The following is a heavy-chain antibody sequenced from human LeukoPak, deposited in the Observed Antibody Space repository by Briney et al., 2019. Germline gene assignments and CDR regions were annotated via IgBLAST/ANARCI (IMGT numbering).Heavy chain of an antibody. CDR3: AKGMGSDWFLSHDYFYYGLDV. D-gene: IGHD6-19*01. J-gene: IGHJ6*02. CDR1: GFTSSTYA. V-gene: IGHV3-23*01. CDR2: ISGSGGRG. Sequence: GGSLRLSCSASGFTSSTYALSWVRQAPGKGLEWVSVISGSGGRGYYVDSVKGRFTISRDSSQNTLYLQMNSLRVEDTAVYYCAKGMGSDWFLSHDYFYYGLDVWGQGTTVTVSS.